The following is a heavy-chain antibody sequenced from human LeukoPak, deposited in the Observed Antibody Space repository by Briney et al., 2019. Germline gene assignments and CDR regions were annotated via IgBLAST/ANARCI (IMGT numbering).Heavy chain of an antibody. CDR3: ARVGYYYDSSLDY. CDR1: GFTFSSYR. Sequence: GGSLRLSCAASGFTFSSYRMNWVRQAPGKGLEWVSYISSSSSTIYYADSVKGRFTISRDNAKNSLFLQMNSLRAEDTAVYYCARVGYYYDSSLDYRGQGTLVTVSS. CDR2: ISSSSSTI. V-gene: IGHV3-48*04. J-gene: IGHJ4*02. D-gene: IGHD3-22*01.